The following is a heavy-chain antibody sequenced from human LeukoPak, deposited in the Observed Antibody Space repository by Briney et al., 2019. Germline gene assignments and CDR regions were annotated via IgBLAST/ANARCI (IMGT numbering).Heavy chain of an antibody. CDR1: GFTFRSYW. V-gene: IGHV3-7*01. D-gene: IGHD3-22*01. CDR3: ASQGEYYDRHVDY. J-gene: IGHJ4*02. CDR2: VKQDGSAK. Sequence: PGGSLRLSWAASGFTFRSYWMTWVRQAPGNWLDSVANVKQDGSAKYYVDSVKGRFTISRDNAKNSLYLQMNSLRAEDTAVYYCASQGEYYDRHVDYWGQGTLVTVSS.